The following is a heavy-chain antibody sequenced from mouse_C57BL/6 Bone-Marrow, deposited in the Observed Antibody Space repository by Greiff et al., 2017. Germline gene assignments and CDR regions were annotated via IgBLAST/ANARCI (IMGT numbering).Heavy chain of an antibody. CDR3: ARDYGSSPAY. CDR2: INPGSGGT. D-gene: IGHD1-1*01. J-gene: IGHJ3*01. Sequence: VQLQASGAELVRPGTSVKVSCKASGYAFTNYLIEWVKQRPGQGLEWIGVINPGSGGTNYNEKFKGKATLTADKSSSTAYMQLSSLTSEDSSVYFCARDYGSSPAYWGQGTLVTVSA. CDR1: GYAFTNYL. V-gene: IGHV1-54*01.